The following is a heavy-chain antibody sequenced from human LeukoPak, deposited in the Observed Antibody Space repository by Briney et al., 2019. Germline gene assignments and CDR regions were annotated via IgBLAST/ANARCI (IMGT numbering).Heavy chain of an antibody. Sequence: PSETLSLTCAVSGGSISSSNRWSWIRQSPGKGLEWIGYIYYSGSTNYNPSLKSRATISADTSKNQFSLKLSSVTAADTAVYYCARAGYSFGLDYWGQGTLVTVSS. CDR2: IYYSGST. CDR1: GGSISSSNR. V-gene: IGHV4-61*01. J-gene: IGHJ4*02. CDR3: ARAGYSFGLDY. D-gene: IGHD5-18*01.